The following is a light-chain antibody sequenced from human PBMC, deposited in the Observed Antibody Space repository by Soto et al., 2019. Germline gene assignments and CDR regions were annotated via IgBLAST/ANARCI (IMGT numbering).Light chain of an antibody. J-gene: IGKJ2*01. CDR1: QSVSTN. CDR2: DAY. V-gene: IGKV3-15*01. CDR3: QHYNYWPYT. Sequence: EIVMTQSPDTLSVSPGERATLSCRASQSVSTNVAWYQQTRGQAPRLLMFDAYTRATGVPARFSGSGSGTDFTLTISSLQSEDFAVYYCQHYNYWPYTVGQGTKVDI.